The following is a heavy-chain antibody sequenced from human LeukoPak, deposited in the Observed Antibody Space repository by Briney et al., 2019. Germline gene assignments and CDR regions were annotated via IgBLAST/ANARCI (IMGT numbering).Heavy chain of an antibody. CDR1: GGSISSYY. J-gene: IGHJ4*02. CDR3: ARASYGLGTFDY. CDR2: IYHSGST. V-gene: IGHV4-59*01. D-gene: IGHD5-18*01. Sequence: SETLSLTCTVSGGSISSYYWSWIRQPPGKGLEWIGYIYHSGSTNYNPSLKSRVTISVDTSKNQFSLKLSSVTAADTAVYYCARASYGLGTFDYWGQGTLVTVSS.